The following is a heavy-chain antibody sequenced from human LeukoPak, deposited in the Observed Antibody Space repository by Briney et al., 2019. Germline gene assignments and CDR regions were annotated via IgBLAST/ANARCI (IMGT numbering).Heavy chain of an antibody. J-gene: IGHJ4*02. CDR2: IRSKAYGGTT. Sequence: GGSLRLSCTSYGFTFGDYAMSWFRQAPGKGLEWVGFIRSKAYGGTTEYAASVKGRFTISRDDSKSIAYLQMNSLKTEDTAVYYCTRVLITIFGVASFDYWGQGTLVTVSS. V-gene: IGHV3-49*03. D-gene: IGHD3-3*01. CDR3: TRVLITIFGVASFDY. CDR1: GFTFGDYA.